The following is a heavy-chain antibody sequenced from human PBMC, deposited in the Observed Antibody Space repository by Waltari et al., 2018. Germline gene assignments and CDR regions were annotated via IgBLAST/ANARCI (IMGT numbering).Heavy chain of an antibody. CDR2: ISYDVNTK. CDR3: VREAVAGPGADFDY. J-gene: IGHJ4*02. Sequence: QVHLVELGGGVVQPGRSVGLSCAASGSTSSSYVMHWVRQAPVRGLEWVATISYDVNTKYYADSVKGRFTISRDNSKNTVFLQMDSLRVEDTAVYYCVREAVAGPGADFDYWGQGALVTVSS. CDR1: GSTSSSYV. V-gene: IGHV3-30-3*01. D-gene: IGHD6-19*01.